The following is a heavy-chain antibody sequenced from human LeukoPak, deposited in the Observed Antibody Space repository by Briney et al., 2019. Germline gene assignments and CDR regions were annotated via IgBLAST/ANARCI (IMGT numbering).Heavy chain of an antibody. CDR3: ARGYSSSSDDAFDI. D-gene: IGHD6-6*01. V-gene: IGHV3-66*01. CDR1: GFTVNSKY. CDR2: VYSGGET. J-gene: IGHJ3*02. Sequence: GGSLRLSCAASGFTVNSKYMSWIRQAPGTGLEWVSVVYSGGETYYADSVRGRFTISRDNAKNSLYLQMNSPRAEDTAVYYCARGYSSSSDDAFDIWGQGTMVTVSS.